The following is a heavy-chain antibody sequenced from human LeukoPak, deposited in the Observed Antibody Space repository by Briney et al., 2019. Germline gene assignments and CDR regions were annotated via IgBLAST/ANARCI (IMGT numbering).Heavy chain of an antibody. CDR2: IKEDGSEI. Sequence: PGGSLRLSCAASGFNLSTYWMTWVRQVPGKGLEWVANIKEDGSEIYYVDAVKGRFSISRDNAKTSLYLQMNNLSVADTAVYYCVTDQTGRHPYFFDYWGQGTLVTVSS. D-gene: IGHD3-10*01. CDR1: GFNLSTYW. CDR3: VTDQTGRHPYFFDY. J-gene: IGHJ4*02. V-gene: IGHV3-7*01.